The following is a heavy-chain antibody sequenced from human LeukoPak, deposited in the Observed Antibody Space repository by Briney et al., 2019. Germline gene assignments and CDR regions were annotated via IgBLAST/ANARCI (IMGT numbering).Heavy chain of an antibody. J-gene: IGHJ6*02. CDR2: INHSGST. D-gene: IGHD1-1*01. V-gene: IGHV4-39*07. CDR1: GGSISSGGYY. Sequence: SETLSLTCTVSGGSISSGGYYWSWIRQPPGKGLEWIGEINHSGSTNYNPSLKSRVTISVDTSKNQFSLKLSSVTAADTAVYYCARTTTLFYYYGMDVWGQGTTVTVSS. CDR3: ARTTTLFYYYGMDV.